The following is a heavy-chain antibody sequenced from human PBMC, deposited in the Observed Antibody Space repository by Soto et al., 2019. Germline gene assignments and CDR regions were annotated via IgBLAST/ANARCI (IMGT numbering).Heavy chain of an antibody. V-gene: IGHV1-69*01. Sequence: QVQLVQSGAEVKKPGSSVKVSCKASGGTFSSYAISWVRQAPGQGLEWLGGIIPSFGTANYAQKFQGRVKITADEYTSTAYMELSSLRSEDTAVYYCARGVAATPLISGYFDYWGQGTLVTVSS. CDR2: IIPSFGTA. D-gene: IGHD2-15*01. CDR3: ARGVAATPLISGYFDY. J-gene: IGHJ4*02. CDR1: GGTFSSYA.